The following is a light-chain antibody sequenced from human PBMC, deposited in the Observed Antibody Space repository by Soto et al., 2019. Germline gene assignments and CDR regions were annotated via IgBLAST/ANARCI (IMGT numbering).Light chain of an antibody. CDR2: DVS. V-gene: IGLV2-14*03. CDR3: SSYTSSNTYV. Sequence: QSVLTEPASVSGSPVQSITLSCTGTISDVSGYNFVSWYQQYPGEAPKLMIYDVSNRPSGVSNRFSGSKSGNTASLTISGLQAEDEADYYCSSYTSSNTYVFGTGTKVTVL. J-gene: IGLJ1*01. CDR1: ISDVSGYNF.